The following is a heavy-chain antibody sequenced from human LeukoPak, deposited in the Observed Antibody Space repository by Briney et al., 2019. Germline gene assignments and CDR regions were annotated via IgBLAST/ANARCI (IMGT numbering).Heavy chain of an antibody. Sequence: GGSLRLSCAASGFTFSSYAMHWVRQAPGKGLEWVAVISDDGSNKYYADSVKGRFTISRDNSKNTLYLQMNSLRGEDTAAYYCARVDDLDAFDMWGQGTMVTVSS. CDR3: ARVDDLDAFDM. J-gene: IGHJ3*02. V-gene: IGHV3-30*04. CDR1: GFTFSSYA. D-gene: IGHD2-2*03. CDR2: ISDDGSNK.